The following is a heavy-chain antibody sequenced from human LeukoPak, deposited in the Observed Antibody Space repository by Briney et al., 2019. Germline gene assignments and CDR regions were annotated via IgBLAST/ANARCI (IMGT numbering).Heavy chain of an antibody. V-gene: IGHV4-30-4*08. J-gene: IGHJ3*02. D-gene: IGHD3/OR15-3a*01. CDR3: ARWTGLSDAFDI. CDR2: IYYSGST. CDR1: GGSISSGDYY. Sequence: SETLSLTCTVSGGSISSGDYYWSWIRQPPGKGLEWIGYIYYSGSTYYSPSLKSRVTISVDTSKNQFSLKLSSVTAADTAVYYCARWTGLSDAFDIWGQGTMVTASS.